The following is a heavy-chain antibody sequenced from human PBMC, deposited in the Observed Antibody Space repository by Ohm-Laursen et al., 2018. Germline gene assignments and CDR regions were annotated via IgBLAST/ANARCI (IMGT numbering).Heavy chain of an antibody. Sequence: GASVKVSCKASGYTFTSYYMHWVRQAPGQGLEWMGIINPSGGSTSYAQKFQGRVTMTRDTSTSTVYMELSSLRSEDTAVYYCAREPPRYYDSSGPFDYWGQGTLVTVSS. CDR3: AREPPRYYDSSGPFDY. V-gene: IGHV1-46*01. J-gene: IGHJ4*02. CDR2: INPSGGST. CDR1: GYTFTSYY. D-gene: IGHD3-22*01.